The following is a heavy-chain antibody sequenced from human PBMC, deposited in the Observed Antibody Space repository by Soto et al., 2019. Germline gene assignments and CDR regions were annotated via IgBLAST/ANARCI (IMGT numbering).Heavy chain of an antibody. V-gene: IGHV4-39*01. J-gene: IGHJ4*02. Sequence: SATLSLTCTVAGGSITSYNQYWGSIRQPPGKGLEYIGIIYYDGNTFYNPSLKSRVTISLDTSKNQFSLWLNSVTAADTAVYFCARSSISPRLFMYPFDYWGQGTQLTVS. CDR3: ARSSISPRLFMYPFDY. D-gene: IGHD3-3*02. CDR1: GGSITSYNQY. CDR2: IYYDGNT.